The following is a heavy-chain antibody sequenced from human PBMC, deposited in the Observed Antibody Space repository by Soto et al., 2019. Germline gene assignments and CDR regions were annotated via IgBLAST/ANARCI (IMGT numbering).Heavy chain of an antibody. J-gene: IGHJ4*02. Sequence: QVQLVQSGAEVKKPGSSVKVSCKASGGTFSSYTISWVRQAPGQGLEWMGRIIPILGIANYAQKFQGRVTITADKSTSTAYMELSSLRSEDTAVYYCARQTPYYYDSSSYYSTGNFDYWGQGTLVTVSS. CDR2: IIPILGIA. V-gene: IGHV1-69*02. D-gene: IGHD3-22*01. CDR3: ARQTPYYYDSSSYYSTGNFDY. CDR1: GGTFSSYT.